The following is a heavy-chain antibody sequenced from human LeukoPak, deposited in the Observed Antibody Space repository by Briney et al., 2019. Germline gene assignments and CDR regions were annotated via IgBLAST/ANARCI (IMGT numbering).Heavy chain of an antibody. CDR1: GGTFSSYA. D-gene: IGHD6-6*01. Sequence: GASVKVSCKASGGTFSSYAISWVRQAPGQGLEWMGGIIPIFGTANYAQKFQGRVTITADKSTSTAYMELSSLRSEDTAVYYCARPIRAPGSGRPPYSSSSRPHYHYYYYYMDVWGKGTTVTVSS. J-gene: IGHJ6*03. V-gene: IGHV1-69*06. CDR2: IIPIFGTA. CDR3: ARPIRAPGSGRPPYSSSSRPHYHYYYYYMDV.